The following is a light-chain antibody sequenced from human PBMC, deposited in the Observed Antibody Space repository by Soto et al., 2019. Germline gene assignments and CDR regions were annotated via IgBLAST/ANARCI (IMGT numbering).Light chain of an antibody. CDR1: QSVSSN. CDR3: QQYNNWPV. V-gene: IGKV3-15*01. J-gene: IGKJ1*01. CDR2: AAS. Sequence: EIVLTQSPTTLSVSPGERATLSCRASQSVSSNLAWYQQKPGQAPRLLIYAASTSATGIPARFSGSGSGTEFTLTISSLQSEDFAVYYCQQYNNWPVFGQGTKVDIK.